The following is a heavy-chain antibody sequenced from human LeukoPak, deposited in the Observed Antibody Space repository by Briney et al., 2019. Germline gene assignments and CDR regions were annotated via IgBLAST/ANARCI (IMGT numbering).Heavy chain of an antibody. CDR3: ARGTLGAWGW. Sequence: PGGSLRLSCAVSGFTFSSYDMNWVRQAPGKGLEWVSSISSSSNYKHYADSVKGRFTISRDNAKNSLYLQMNSLRAEDTAVYFCARGTLGAWGWWGQGTLVTVSA. CDR2: ISSSSNYK. CDR1: GFTFSSYD. J-gene: IGHJ4*02. V-gene: IGHV3-21*01. D-gene: IGHD6-19*01.